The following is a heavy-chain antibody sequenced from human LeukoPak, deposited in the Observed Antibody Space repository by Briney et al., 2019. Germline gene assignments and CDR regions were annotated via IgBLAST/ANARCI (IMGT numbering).Heavy chain of an antibody. J-gene: IGHJ3*02. CDR1: GGTISSYY. CDR2: IDYSGSK. Sequence: SETLSLTCTVSGGTISSYYWSWIRQPPGKGLEWIAYIDYSGSKNYNPSLKIRVTISVDASKNQFSLKLSSVTAADTAVYYCARDRRRDLLHAFDIWGQGTMVTVSS. CDR3: ARDRRRDLLHAFDI. V-gene: IGHV4-59*01. D-gene: IGHD1-26*01.